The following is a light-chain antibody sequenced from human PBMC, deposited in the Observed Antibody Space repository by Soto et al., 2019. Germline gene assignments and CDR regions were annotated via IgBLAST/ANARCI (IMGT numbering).Light chain of an antibody. CDR1: NSNIGGGYD. CDR2: GNS. V-gene: IGLV1-40*01. J-gene: IGLJ3*02. CDR3: QSYDSSLSGWV. Sequence: QSVLTQPPSVSGAPGQRDTISCPGYNSNIGGGYDVHWYQQLPGTAPKLLIYGNSNRPSGVPDRFSASKSGTSASLAITGLQAEDEADYYCQSYDSSLSGWVFGGGTKLTVL.